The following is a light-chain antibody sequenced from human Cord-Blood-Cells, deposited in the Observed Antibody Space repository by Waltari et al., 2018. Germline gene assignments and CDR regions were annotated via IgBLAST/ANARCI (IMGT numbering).Light chain of an antibody. V-gene: IGKV3-15*01. CDR1: QSVSSN. Sequence: ELVMQQAPATLSVSPGGRDTIACRASQSVSSNLAWYQQKPGQAPRLLIYGASTRATGIPARFSGSGSGTEFTLTISSLQSEDFAVYYCQQYNNWPPVTFGQGTKVEIK. CDR2: GAS. J-gene: IGKJ1*01. CDR3: QQYNNWPPVT.